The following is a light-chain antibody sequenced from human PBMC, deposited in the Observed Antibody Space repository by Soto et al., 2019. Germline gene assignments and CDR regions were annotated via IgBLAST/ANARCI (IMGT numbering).Light chain of an antibody. CDR2: DAS. Sequence: DIQMTQSPSTLSASVGDRVTITCRASQIISRWLAWYQQKPGKAPKVLIYDASSLESGVPSRFSGSGSGTEFTLTNSSLPPDDFATYYCQDYYGYPITFGPGTKVDF. J-gene: IGKJ3*01. CDR3: QDYYGYPIT. V-gene: IGKV1-5*01. CDR1: QIISRW.